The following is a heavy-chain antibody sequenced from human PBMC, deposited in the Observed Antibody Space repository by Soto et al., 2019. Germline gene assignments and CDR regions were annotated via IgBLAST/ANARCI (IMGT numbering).Heavy chain of an antibody. CDR1: GFTFSSFW. Sequence: SLRLSCAASGFTFSSFWVHWVRQAPGKGLVWVARISGDGSSTSYADSVKGRFTISRDNAKNTLYLQMNSLRAEDTAVYYCARDLYAPDVWGQGTTVTVSS. CDR2: ISGDGSST. J-gene: IGHJ6*02. CDR3: ARDLYAPDV. V-gene: IGHV3-74*01. D-gene: IGHD4-17*01.